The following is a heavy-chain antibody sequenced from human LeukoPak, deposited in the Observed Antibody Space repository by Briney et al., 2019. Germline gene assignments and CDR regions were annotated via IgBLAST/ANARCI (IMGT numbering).Heavy chain of an antibody. D-gene: IGHD2-2*01. CDR2: ISAYNGNT. CDR3: ARIGFVWSSASYLQVGENWFDP. V-gene: IGHV1-18*01. Sequence: ASVKVSCKASGYTFTSYGISWVRQAPGQGLEWMGWISAYNGNTNYARKLQGRITMTTDTSTSTDYMGLRSLRSDDTAVYYCARIGFVWSSASYLQVGENWFDPWGQGTLVTVSS. CDR1: GYTFTSYG. J-gene: IGHJ5*02.